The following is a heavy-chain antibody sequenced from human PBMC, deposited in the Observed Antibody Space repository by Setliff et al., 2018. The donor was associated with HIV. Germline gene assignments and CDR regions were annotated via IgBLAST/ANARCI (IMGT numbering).Heavy chain of an antibody. V-gene: IGHV3-74*01. Sequence: GGSLRLSCAASGFTFTTYWMHWVRQAPGKGLVWVSRINSDGSSIGYADSVKGRFTISRDNVNNAVYLQMNSLRAEDTAVYYCAKDPTTGAVAVYYFDYWGQGTLVTVSS. D-gene: IGHD6-19*01. CDR1: GFTFTTYW. J-gene: IGHJ4*02. CDR3: AKDPTTGAVAVYYFDY. CDR2: INSDGSSI.